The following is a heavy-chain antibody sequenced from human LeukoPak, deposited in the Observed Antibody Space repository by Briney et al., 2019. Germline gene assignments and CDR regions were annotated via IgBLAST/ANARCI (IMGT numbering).Heavy chain of an antibody. D-gene: IGHD2-15*01. CDR2: IIPIFGTA. J-gene: IGHJ4*02. CDR1: GGTFNNYA. Sequence: ASVKVSCKASGGTFNNYAISWVRQAPGQGLEWMGGIIPIFGTANYAQKFQGRVTITADESTSTAYMELSSLRSEDTAVYYCARVGGYCSGGSCYPGEFDYWGQGTLVTVSS. CDR3: ARVGGYCSGGSCYPGEFDY. V-gene: IGHV1-69*13.